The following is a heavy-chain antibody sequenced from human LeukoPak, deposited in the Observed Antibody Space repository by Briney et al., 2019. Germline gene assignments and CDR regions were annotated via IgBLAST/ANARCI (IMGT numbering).Heavy chain of an antibody. CDR1: GGSFSGYY. CDR3: AWGFYSIDY. Sequence: SGTLSLTCAVYGGSFSGYYWSWIRQPPGKGLEWIGEINHSGSTNYNPSLKSRVTISVDTSKNQFSLKLSSVTAADTAVYYCAWGFYSIDYWGQGTLVTVSS. D-gene: IGHD4-11*01. V-gene: IGHV4-34*01. CDR2: INHSGST. J-gene: IGHJ4*02.